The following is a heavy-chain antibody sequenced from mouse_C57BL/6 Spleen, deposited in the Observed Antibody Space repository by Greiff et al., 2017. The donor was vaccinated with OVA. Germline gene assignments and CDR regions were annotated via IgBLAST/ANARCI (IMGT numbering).Heavy chain of an antibody. CDR1: GYTFTSYW. D-gene: IGHD1-1*01. J-gene: IGHJ3*01. V-gene: IGHV1-69*01. CDR3: ARAFITTVVAPFAY. Sequence: QVQLQQPGAELVMPGASVKLSCKASGYTFTSYWMHWVKQRPGQGLEWIGEIDPSDSYTNYNQKFKGKSTLTVDKSSSTAYMQLSSLTSEDSAVYYGARAFITTVVAPFAYWGQGTLVTVSA. CDR2: IDPSDSYT.